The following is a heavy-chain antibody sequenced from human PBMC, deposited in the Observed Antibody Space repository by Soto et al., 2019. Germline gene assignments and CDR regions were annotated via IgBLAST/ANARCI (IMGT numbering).Heavy chain of an antibody. V-gene: IGHV4-38-2*01. CDR2: IYHSGST. D-gene: IGHD3-22*01. J-gene: IGHJ4*02. Sequence: PSETLSLTCAVSGYSISSGYYWGWIRQPPGKGLEWIGSIYHSGSTYYNPSLKSRVTISVDTSKNQLSLKLSSVTAADTAVYYCARGIDSSGYVDYWGQGTLVTVS. CDR1: GYSISSGYY. CDR3: ARGIDSSGYVDY.